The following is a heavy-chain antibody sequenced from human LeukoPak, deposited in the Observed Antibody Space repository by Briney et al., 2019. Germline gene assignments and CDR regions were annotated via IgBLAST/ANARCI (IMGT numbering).Heavy chain of an antibody. J-gene: IGHJ4*02. CDR1: GGSISSSSYY. D-gene: IGHD3-22*01. V-gene: IGHV4-39*07. CDR2: IYTSGST. Sequence: SETLSLTCTVSGGSISSSSYYWGWIRQPPGKGLEWIGSIYTSGSTNYNPSLKSRVTISVDTSKNQFSLKLSSVTAADTAVYYCAIDSSGYRVFDYWGQGTLVTVSS. CDR3: AIDSSGYRVFDY.